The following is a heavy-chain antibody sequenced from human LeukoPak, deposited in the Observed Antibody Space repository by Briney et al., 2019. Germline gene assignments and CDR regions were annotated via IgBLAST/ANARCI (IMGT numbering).Heavy chain of an antibody. CDR1: GGSFNGYY. D-gene: IGHD3-22*01. CDR3: ARTGGLDSSGYDY. Sequence: SETLSLTCAVYGGSFNGYYWSWIRQPPGKGLEWIGEINHSGSTNYNPSLKSRVTISVDTSKNQFSLKLSSVTAADTAVYYCARTGGLDSSGYDYWGQGTLVTVSS. CDR2: INHSGST. V-gene: IGHV4-34*01. J-gene: IGHJ4*02.